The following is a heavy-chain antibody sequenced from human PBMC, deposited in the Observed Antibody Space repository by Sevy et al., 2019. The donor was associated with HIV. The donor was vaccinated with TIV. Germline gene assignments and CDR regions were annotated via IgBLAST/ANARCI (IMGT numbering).Heavy chain of an antibody. CDR2: INSDGSST. J-gene: IGHJ6*03. CDR1: GFTFSSYW. V-gene: IGHV3-74*01. CDR3: ASSLMRDFGVVVDYYYMDV. Sequence: GWSLRLSCAASGFTFSSYWMHWVRQAPGKGLVWVSRINSDGSSTSYADSVKGRFTISRDNAKNTLYLQMNSLGAEDTAVYYCASSLMRDFGVVVDYYYMDVWGKGTTVTVSS. D-gene: IGHD3-3*01.